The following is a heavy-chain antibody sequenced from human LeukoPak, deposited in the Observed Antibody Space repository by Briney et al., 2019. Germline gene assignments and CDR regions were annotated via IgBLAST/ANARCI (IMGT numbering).Heavy chain of an antibody. CDR2: ISSSSSYI. CDR3: ARDLRGTKIRGYCSDGSCYGSHGYYYGMDV. V-gene: IGHV3-21*01. CDR1: GFTFSSYS. D-gene: IGHD2-15*01. J-gene: IGHJ6*02. Sequence: PGGSLRLSCAASGFTFSSYSMNWVRQAPGKGLEWVSSISSSSSYIYYADSVKGRFTISRDNAKNSLYLQMNSLRAEDTAVYYCARDLRGTKIRGYCSDGSCYGSHGYYYGMDVWGQGTTVTVSS.